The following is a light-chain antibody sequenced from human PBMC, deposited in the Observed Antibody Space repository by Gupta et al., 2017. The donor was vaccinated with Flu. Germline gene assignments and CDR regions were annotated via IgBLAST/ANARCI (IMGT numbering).Light chain of an antibody. CDR3: QAWDASTAYVV. CDR2: QDT. Sequence: SYEVTPPPSVSVSPGQTASITCSGDQLGGKYVCWYQQKPGQSPVLVIYQDTKRPSGIPERFSGSNSGSTATLTISVTQAMDEADYYCQAWDASTAYVVFGGGTKLTV. V-gene: IGLV3-1*01. CDR1: QLGGKY. J-gene: IGLJ2*01.